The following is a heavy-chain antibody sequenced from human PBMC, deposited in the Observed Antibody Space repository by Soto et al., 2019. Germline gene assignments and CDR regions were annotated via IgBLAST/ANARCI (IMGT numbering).Heavy chain of an antibody. CDR2: IYYSGST. V-gene: IGHV4-31*03. Sequence: LSLTCTVSGGSISSGGYYWSLIRQDPGKGLEWIGYIYYSGSTYYNPSLKSRVTISVDTSKNQFSLKLSSVTAADTAVYYCARYIDYDSSGYYQGTRGYYFDYWGQGTLVTVSS. CDR1: GGSISSGGYY. CDR3: ARYIDYDSSGYYQGTRGYYFDY. J-gene: IGHJ4*02. D-gene: IGHD3-22*01.